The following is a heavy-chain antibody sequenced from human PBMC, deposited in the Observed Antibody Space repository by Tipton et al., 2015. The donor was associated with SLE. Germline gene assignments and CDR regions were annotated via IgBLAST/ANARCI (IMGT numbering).Heavy chain of an antibody. CDR2: ISGSGAST. CDR1: GFSFSSYA. Sequence: GSLRLSCAASGFSFSSYAMSWVRQAPGKGLQWVASISGSGASTFYADSVMGRFTISRDNSKNTLHLQMHSLRADDTAVYYCAKDIGWEVVLDHWGQGTLVTVSS. CDR3: AKDIGWEVVLDH. J-gene: IGHJ5*02. D-gene: IGHD1-26*01. V-gene: IGHV3-23*01.